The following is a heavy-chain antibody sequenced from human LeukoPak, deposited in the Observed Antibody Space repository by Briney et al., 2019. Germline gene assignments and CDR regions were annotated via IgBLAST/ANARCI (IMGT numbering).Heavy chain of an antibody. Sequence: ASVKVSCKASGYTFTSYYMYWVRQARGQGLEWMGIINPSGGSTSYAQKFQGRVTMTRDTSTSTVYMELSSLRSEDTAVYYCARDSGGMATIAYYFDYWGQGTLVTVSS. V-gene: IGHV1-46*01. CDR1: GYTFTSYY. CDR3: ARDSGGMATIAYYFDY. J-gene: IGHJ4*02. CDR2: INPSGGST. D-gene: IGHD5-24*01.